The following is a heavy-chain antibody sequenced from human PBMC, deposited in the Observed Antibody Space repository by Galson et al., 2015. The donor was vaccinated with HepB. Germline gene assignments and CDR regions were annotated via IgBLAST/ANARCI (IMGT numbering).Heavy chain of an antibody. J-gene: IGHJ5*02. D-gene: IGHD3-10*01. CDR2: ISPTSSYI. CDR1: EFTFDDYY. CDR3: ARGGHFYGSGYSWFDP. Sequence: SLRLSCAASEFTFDDYYMGWIRQAPGKGLEWISYISPTSSYIKYADSVKGRFTISRDNARNSLYLQMNGLRVEDTAVYYCARGGHFYGSGYSWFDPWGQGTLVTVSS. V-gene: IGHV3-11*06.